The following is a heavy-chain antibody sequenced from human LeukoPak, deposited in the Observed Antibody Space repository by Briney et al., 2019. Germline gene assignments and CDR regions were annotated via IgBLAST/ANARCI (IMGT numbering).Heavy chain of an antibody. V-gene: IGHV3-23*01. CDR2: ISGSGGST. CDR3: AKLASRLAYCGGDSYSFFDY. J-gene: IGHJ4*02. CDR1: GFTFSSYA. D-gene: IGHD2-21*02. Sequence: GGSLRLSCAASGFTFSSYAMSWVRQAPGKGLEWVSAISGSGGSTYYADSVKGRFTISRDNSKNTLYLQMNSLRAEDTAVYYCAKLASRLAYCGGDSYSFFDYWGQGTLVTVSS.